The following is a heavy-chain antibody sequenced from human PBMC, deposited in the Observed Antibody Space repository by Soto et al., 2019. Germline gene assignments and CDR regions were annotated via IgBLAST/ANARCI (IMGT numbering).Heavy chain of an antibody. CDR1: GFTFSSYA. CDR2: ISYDGSNK. J-gene: IGHJ6*02. Sequence: GGSLRLSCAASGFTFSSYAMHWVRQAPGKGLEWVAVISYDGSNKYYADSVKGRFTISRDNSKNTLYLQMNSLRAEDTAVYYCARGSKSRHYGDYYYYYYGMDVWGQGTPVTVSS. D-gene: IGHD4-17*01. V-gene: IGHV3-30*04. CDR3: ARGSKSRHYGDYYYYYYGMDV.